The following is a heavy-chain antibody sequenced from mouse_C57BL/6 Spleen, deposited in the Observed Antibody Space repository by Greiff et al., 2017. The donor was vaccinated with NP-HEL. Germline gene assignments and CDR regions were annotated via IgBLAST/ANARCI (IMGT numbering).Heavy chain of an antibody. CDR1: GYAFSSSW. CDR3: ARYYYGSSYVGYYFDY. V-gene: IGHV1-82*01. J-gene: IGHJ2*01. CDR2: IYPGDGDT. Sequence: QVQLKQSGPELVKPGASVKISCKASGYAFSSSWMNWVKQRPGKGLEWIGRIYPGDGDTNYNGKFKGKATLTADKSSSTAYMQLSSLTSEDSAVYFCARYYYGSSYVGYYFDYWGQGTTLTVSS. D-gene: IGHD1-1*01.